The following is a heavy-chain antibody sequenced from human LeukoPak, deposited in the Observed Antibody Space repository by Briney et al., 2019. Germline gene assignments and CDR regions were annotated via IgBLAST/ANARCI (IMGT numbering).Heavy chain of an antibody. J-gene: IGHJ3*02. D-gene: IGHD6-13*01. CDR3: ARAVAAGTWAFDI. Sequence: ASVKVSCKASGYTFTGYYMHWVRQAPGQGLEWMGRINPNSGGTNYAQKVQGRVTMTRDTSISTAYMELSRLRSDDTAVYYCARAVAAGTWAFDIWGQGTMVTVSS. CDR1: GYTFTGYY. V-gene: IGHV1-2*06. CDR2: INPNSGGT.